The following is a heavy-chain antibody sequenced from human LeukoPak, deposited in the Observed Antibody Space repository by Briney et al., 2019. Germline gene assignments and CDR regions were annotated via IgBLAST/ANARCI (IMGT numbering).Heavy chain of an antibody. CDR2: FEPEEGET. CDR1: GDSLNELS. V-gene: IGHV1-24*01. CDR3: ATESGASVMGGLDI. J-gene: IGHJ4*02. D-gene: IGHD2-8*01. Sequence: GASVKVSCKVSGDSLNELSIHWVRQAPGKGLEWMGGFEPEEGETLHAEKFEGRVNMTEDTSTGTAYLELSSLRSEDMGVYYCATESGASVMGGLDIRGQGILVTVSS.